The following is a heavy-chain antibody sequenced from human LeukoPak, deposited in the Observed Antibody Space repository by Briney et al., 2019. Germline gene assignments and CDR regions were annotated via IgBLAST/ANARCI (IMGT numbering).Heavy chain of an antibody. CDR2: IYNSGST. Sequence: SETLSLTCAVFGGSISSGGYSYNWIRQPPGKGLEWIGYIYNSGSTSYNPSLKSRVTMSVDTSKNQFSLKLNFATAADTAVYYCARGWGPAYCGGDCHRHFDYWGQGALVAVSS. CDR1: GGSISSGGYS. J-gene: IGHJ4*02. CDR3: ARGWGPAYCGGDCHRHFDY. V-gene: IGHV4-30-4*07. D-gene: IGHD2-21*02.